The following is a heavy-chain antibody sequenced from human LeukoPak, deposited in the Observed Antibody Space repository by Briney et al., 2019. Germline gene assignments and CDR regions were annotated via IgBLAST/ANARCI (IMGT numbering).Heavy chain of an antibody. CDR1: SGSISSYY. CDR2: IYYSGST. V-gene: IGHV4-59*01. Sequence: SETLSLTCTVSSGSISSYYWSWIRQPPGKGLEWIGYIYYSGSTNYNPSLKSRVTISVDTSKNQFSLKLSSVTAADTAVYYCARIHTKYYDFWTTRYYFDYWGQGTLVTVSS. J-gene: IGHJ4*02. D-gene: IGHD3-3*01. CDR3: ARIHTKYYDFWTTRYYFDY.